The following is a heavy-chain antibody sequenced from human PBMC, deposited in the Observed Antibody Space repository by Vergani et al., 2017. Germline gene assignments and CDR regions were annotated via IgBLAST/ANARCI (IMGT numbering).Heavy chain of an antibody. Sequence: QVQLVESGGGVVQPGRSLRLSCAASGFTFSSYGMHWVRQAPGKGLEWVAVIWYDGSNKYYADSVKGRFTISRDNSKNTLYLQMNSLRAEDTAVYYCARGTTVTTGHYYMDVWGKGTTVTVSS. D-gene: IGHD4-11*01. CDR2: IWYDGSNK. CDR1: GFTFSSYG. V-gene: IGHV3-33*01. CDR3: ARGTTVTTGHYYMDV. J-gene: IGHJ6*03.